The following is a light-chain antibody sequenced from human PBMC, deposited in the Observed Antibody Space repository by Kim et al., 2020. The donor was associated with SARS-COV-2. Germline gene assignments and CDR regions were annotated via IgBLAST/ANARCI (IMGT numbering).Light chain of an antibody. CDR2: DAS. J-gene: IGKJ1*01. Sequence: ASPGERATLTCRASQSISNNVAWYQQKPGKVPRLLIYDASAWASGIPSRFSGSGSGTEFTLTISSLQSEDVAVYYCQQYNDPPWTFGQGTKVDIK. CDR3: QQYNDPPWT. CDR1: QSISNN. V-gene: IGKV3-15*01.